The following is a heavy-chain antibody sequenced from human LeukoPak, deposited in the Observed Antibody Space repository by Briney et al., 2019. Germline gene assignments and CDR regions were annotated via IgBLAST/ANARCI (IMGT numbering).Heavy chain of an antibody. CDR1: GGTFSSYA. J-gene: IGHJ3*02. D-gene: IGHD3-10*01. V-gene: IGHV1-46*01. CDR2: INPSGGST. CDR3: ARECYHRGAFDI. Sequence: GASVKVSCKASGGTFSSYAISWVRQAPGQGLEWMGIINPSGGSTSYAQKFQGRVTMTRDMSTSTVYMELSSLRSEDTAVYYCARECYHRGAFDIWGQGAMVTVSS.